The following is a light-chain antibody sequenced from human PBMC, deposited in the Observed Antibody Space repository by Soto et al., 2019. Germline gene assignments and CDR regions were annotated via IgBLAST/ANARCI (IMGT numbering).Light chain of an antibody. V-gene: IGKV3-15*01. CDR1: QSVSSN. Sequence: EIVLTQSPGTLSLSPGERATLSCRASQSVSSNLAWYQHKPGQAPRLLIYGASTRATGIPARFSGSGSGTEFTLTISSLQSEDSAVYYCQQYDNWPRTFGQGTKVDIK. CDR3: QQYDNWPRT. J-gene: IGKJ1*01. CDR2: GAS.